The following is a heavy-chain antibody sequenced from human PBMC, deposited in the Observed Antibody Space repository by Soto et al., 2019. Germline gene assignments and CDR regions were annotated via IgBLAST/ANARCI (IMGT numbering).Heavy chain of an antibody. CDR3: WGGWGYYDFWSGDYYYYCGMDV. CDR1: GWSFSGDY. CDR2: INHSGST. D-gene: IGHD3-3*01. V-gene: IGHV4-34*01. Sequence: SETLSLRCTVYGWSFSGDYCRWIRQPPVKWREWIGEINHSGSTNYNPSLKSRFTISVDTSNNQFFLKLSSFTAAATAVYYFWGGWGYYDFWSGDYYYYCGMDVWGQGTTVTVSS. J-gene: IGHJ6*02.